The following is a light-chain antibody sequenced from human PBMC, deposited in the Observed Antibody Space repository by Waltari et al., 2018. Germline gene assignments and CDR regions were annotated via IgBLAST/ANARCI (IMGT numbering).Light chain of an antibody. V-gene: IGLV1-47*01. J-gene: IGLJ2*01. CDR2: LTH. CDR1: RSNLGTHS. Sequence: QSVLTQPPSASGTPGQSVTISCSGSRSNLGTHSVYWYQQLPGPAPKLLIYLTHQRPSGVPDRFSASKSGTSASLAISGLRFEDEGDYYCATRDEGPTVVFGGGTKVTVL. CDR3: ATRDEGPTVV.